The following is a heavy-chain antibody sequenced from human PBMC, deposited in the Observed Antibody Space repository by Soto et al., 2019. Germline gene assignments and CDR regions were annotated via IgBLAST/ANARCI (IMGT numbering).Heavy chain of an antibody. D-gene: IGHD5-18*01. CDR2: IIPIFGST. CDR1: GGTFSSYA. CDR3: AREGTTAPQDGFYYYGMDV. V-gene: IGHV1-69*01. Sequence: QVQLVQSGAGVRKPGSSVKVSCKASGGTFSSYAITWVRQAPGQGLEWMGGIIPIFGSTNYAQKFQGRVTITADESTSTAYMELSSLRSEDTAVYYCAREGTTAPQDGFYYYGMDVWGQGTTVTVSS. J-gene: IGHJ6*02.